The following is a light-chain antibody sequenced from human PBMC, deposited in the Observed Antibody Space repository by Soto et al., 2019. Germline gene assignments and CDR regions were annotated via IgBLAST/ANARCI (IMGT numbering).Light chain of an antibody. V-gene: IGLV2-14*01. CDR2: DVS. J-gene: IGLJ2*01. CDR3: SSYTSNSTLVV. Sequence: QSALTQPASVSGSPGQSITISCTGTSSDVGGYNYVSWYQQHPGKDPKLMIYDVSNRPSGVSNRFSGSKSGNTASLTISGLQAEDEADYYCSSYTSNSTLVVFGGGTKLPVL. CDR1: SSDVGGYNY.